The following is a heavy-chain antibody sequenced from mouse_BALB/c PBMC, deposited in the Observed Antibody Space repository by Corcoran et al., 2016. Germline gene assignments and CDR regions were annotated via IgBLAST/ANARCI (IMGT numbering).Heavy chain of an antibody. Sequence: DVQLQESGPGLVKPSQSLSLTCSVTGYSITSGYYWNWIRQFPGNKLEWMGYISYDGSNNYNPSLKNRISITCDTSKNQFFLKLNSVTTEDTATYYCARDYYGSSYFDYWGQGTTLTVSS. CDR1: GYSITSGYY. CDR2: ISYDGSN. CDR3: ARDYYGSSYFDY. J-gene: IGHJ2*01. V-gene: IGHV3-6*02. D-gene: IGHD1-1*01.